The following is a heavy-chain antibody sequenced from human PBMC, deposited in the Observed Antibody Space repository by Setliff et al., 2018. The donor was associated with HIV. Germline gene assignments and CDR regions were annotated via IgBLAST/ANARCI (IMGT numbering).Heavy chain of an antibody. J-gene: IGHJ3*01. CDR3: ARDIPPEYPGFDL. Sequence: PGGSLRLSCAASGFTFDEYALHWVRQAPGKGLEWVSSIGWNGVSIAYADSVKGRFTISRDNAKRSLYLQMNSLRVEDTAVYYCARDIPPEYPGFDLWGQGTVVTVSS. CDR1: GFTFDEYA. CDR2: IGWNGVSI. V-gene: IGHV3-9*01. D-gene: IGHD6-6*01.